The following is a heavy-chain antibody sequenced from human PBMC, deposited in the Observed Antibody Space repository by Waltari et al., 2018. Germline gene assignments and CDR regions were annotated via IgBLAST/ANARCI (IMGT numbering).Heavy chain of an antibody. Sequence: QVQLQESGPGLVKPSQTLSLTCTVSGGSISSGDYYWSWIRQPPGKGLEWIGYIYYSGSTYYNPSLKSRVTISVDTSKNQFSLKLSSVTAADTAVYYCARDVAAAGYYYYGMDVWGQGTTVTVSS. J-gene: IGHJ6*02. CDR3: ARDVAAAGYYYYGMDV. V-gene: IGHV4-30-4*08. CDR1: GGSISSGDYY. CDR2: IYYSGST. D-gene: IGHD6-13*01.